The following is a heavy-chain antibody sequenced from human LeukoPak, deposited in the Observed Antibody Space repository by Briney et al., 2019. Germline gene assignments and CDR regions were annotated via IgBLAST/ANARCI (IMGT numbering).Heavy chain of an antibody. CDR3: AGRHPRNTVDF. V-gene: IGHV4-39*01. J-gene: IGHJ4*02. CDR2: IYYSGST. CDR1: GGSISSSSYY. Sequence: PSETLSLTCTVSGGSISSSSYYWGWIRQPPGKGLEWIGSIYYSGSTYYNPSLKGRVTISVDTSKNQFSLKLSSVTAADTAVYYCAGRHPRNTVDFWGQGTLVTVSS. D-gene: IGHD2/OR15-2a*01.